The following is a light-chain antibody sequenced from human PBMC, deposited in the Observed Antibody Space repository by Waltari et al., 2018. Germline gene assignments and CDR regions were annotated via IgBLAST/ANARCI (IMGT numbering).Light chain of an antibody. Sequence: DVQMTQSPSSVSASVGDRVTITCRASQGVNNWLAWYQQKPGKAPKLLSYAASSLESGVPSRFSGSGSATDFTLTISGLQPEDVATYYCQQANSFPHTFGGGTKVEIK. CDR1: QGVNNW. V-gene: IGKV1D-12*01. J-gene: IGKJ4*01. CDR2: AAS. CDR3: QQANSFPHT.